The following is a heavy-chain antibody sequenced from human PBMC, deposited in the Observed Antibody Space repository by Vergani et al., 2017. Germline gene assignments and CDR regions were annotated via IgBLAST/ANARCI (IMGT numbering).Heavy chain of an antibody. V-gene: IGHV3-74*03. J-gene: IGHJ2*01. Sequence: DVDLVESGGGFVQPGGSRRLSCAASGFSFRTFSMFWVRQPPGKGLAWVSKISPDGRTTEYADSVRGRFTISRDNAKNSLYLQMNSLRAEDTALYYCVKDIAASGNYWYFDLWVRGTLVTVSS. D-gene: IGHD6-13*01. CDR3: VKDIAASGNYWYFDL. CDR2: ISPDGRTT. CDR1: GFSFRTFS.